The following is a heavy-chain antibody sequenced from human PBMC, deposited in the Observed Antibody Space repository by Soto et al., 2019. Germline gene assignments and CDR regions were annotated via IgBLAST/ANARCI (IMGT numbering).Heavy chain of an antibody. J-gene: IGHJ6*02. CDR3: ACIFSGGYGYGFYYYGMDV. V-gene: IGHV4-30-4*01. Sequence: SETLSLTCTVSGGSFSSNNFYWSWIRQFPGKGLEWIGYIYHTGTTYYSPSFESRVTISVDTSKNQFSLKLSSVTAADTAVYYCACIFSGGYGYGFYYYGMDVWGQGTTVTVSS. CDR1: GGSFSSNNFY. D-gene: IGHD5-18*01. CDR2: IYHTGTT.